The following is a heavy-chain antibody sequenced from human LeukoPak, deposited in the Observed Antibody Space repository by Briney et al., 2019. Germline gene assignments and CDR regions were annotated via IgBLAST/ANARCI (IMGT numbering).Heavy chain of an antibody. D-gene: IGHD4-17*01. CDR2: ISYDGSNK. J-gene: IGHJ4*02. CDR3: ARDLAVTTLGYFEY. CDR1: GFTFSSYA. V-gene: IGHV3-30-3*01. Sequence: GGSLRLSCAASGFTFSSYAMHWVRQAPGKGLEWVAVISYDGSNKYYADSVKGRFTISRDNSKNTLYLQMNSLRAEDTAVYYCARDLAVTTLGYFEYWGQGTLVTVSS.